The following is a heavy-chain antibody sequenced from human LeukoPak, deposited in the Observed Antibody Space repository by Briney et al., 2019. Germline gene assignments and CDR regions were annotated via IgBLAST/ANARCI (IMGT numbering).Heavy chain of an antibody. CDR1: GFTFSSYG. D-gene: IGHD2-21*02. J-gene: IGHJ3*02. Sequence: GGSLRLSCAASGFTFSSYGMHWVRQAPGKGPEWVAVIWYDGSNKYYADSVKGRFTISRDNSKNTLYLQMNSLRAEDTAVYYCAKAYCGGDCYSLVGAFDIWGQGTMVTVSS. CDR3: AKAYCGGDCYSLVGAFDI. CDR2: IWYDGSNK. V-gene: IGHV3-33*06.